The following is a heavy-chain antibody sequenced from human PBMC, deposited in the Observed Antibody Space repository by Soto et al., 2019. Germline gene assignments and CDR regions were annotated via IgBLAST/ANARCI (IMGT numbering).Heavy chain of an antibody. Sequence: QVQLVESGGGVVQPGRSLRLSCAASGFTFSSYCMHWVRQAPGKGLEWVAVIWYDGSKQYYADSVKGRFTISRDNSKNTLYLQMSSLRAEDTAVYYCARSTFAGGNDYYDSSGYYLLFDYWGQGTLVTVSS. J-gene: IGHJ4*02. CDR3: ARSTFAGGNDYYDSSGYYLLFDY. CDR1: GFTFSSYC. V-gene: IGHV3-33*01. CDR2: IWYDGSKQ. D-gene: IGHD3-22*01.